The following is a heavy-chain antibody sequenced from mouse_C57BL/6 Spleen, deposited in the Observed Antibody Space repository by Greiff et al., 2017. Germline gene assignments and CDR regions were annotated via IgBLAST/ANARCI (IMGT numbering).Heavy chain of an antibody. J-gene: IGHJ2*01. CDR3: ARSGGYYFDY. V-gene: IGHV5-17*01. CDR1: GFTFSDYG. Sequence: EVKLVESGGGLVKPGGSLKLSCAASGFTFSDYGMHWVRQAPEKGLEWVAYISSGSSTIYYADTVKGRFTISRDNAKNTLFLQMTSLRSEDTAMYYCARSGGYYFDYWGQGTTLTVSS. CDR2: ISSGSSTI.